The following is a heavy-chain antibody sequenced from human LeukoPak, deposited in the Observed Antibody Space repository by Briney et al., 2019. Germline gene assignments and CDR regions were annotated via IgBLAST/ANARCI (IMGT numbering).Heavy chain of an antibody. Sequence: GGSLRLSCAASGFTFSSYSMNWVRQAPGKGLEWVSSISSSSSYIYYADSVKGRFTISRDNAKNSLYLQMNSLRAEDTAVYYCAKDFPPYYYDSSGYYSNWGQGTMVTVSS. CDR3: AKDFPPYYYDSSGYYSN. V-gene: IGHV3-21*04. D-gene: IGHD3-22*01. CDR1: GFTFSSYS. CDR2: ISSSSSYI. J-gene: IGHJ3*01.